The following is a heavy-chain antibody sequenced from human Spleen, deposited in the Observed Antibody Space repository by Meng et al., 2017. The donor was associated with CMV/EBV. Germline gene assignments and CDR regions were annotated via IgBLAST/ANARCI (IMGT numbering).Heavy chain of an antibody. J-gene: IGHJ4*02. CDR1: GGSISSYY. V-gene: IGHV4-59*01. Sequence: GSLRLSCTVSGGSISSYYWSWIRQPPGKGLEWIGYIYYSGSTNYNPSLKSRVTISVDTSKNQFSLKLSSVTAADTAVYYCARGELDPDYWGQGTLVTVSS. CDR2: IYYSGST. D-gene: IGHD1-26*01. CDR3: ARGELDPDY.